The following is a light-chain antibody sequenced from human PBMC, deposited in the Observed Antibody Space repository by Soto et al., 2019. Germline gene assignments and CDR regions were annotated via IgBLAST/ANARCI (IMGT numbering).Light chain of an antibody. CDR2: DVS. Sequence: QSVLTQPASVSESPGQSITISCTGTSSDVGGYNYVSWYQQHPGKAPKLMNYDVSNRPSGVSNRFSGSKAGNTASLTISGLQAEDEADYYCSSYTSSSTYVFGTGTKVTVL. J-gene: IGLJ1*01. CDR3: SSYTSSSTYV. V-gene: IGLV2-14*01. CDR1: SSDVGGYNY.